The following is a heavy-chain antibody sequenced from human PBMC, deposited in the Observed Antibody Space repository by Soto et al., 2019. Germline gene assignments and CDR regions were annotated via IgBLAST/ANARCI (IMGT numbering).Heavy chain of an antibody. CDR1: GGSISSSNW. J-gene: IGHJ4*02. Sequence: PSETLSLTCAVSGGSISSSNWWSWVRQPPGKGLEWIGKISHSGSTNYNPSLESRVTLSVDKSKNHFSLKLSSVTAADTAVYYCTQFDYWGQGTLVTVSS. CDR3: TQFDY. V-gene: IGHV4-4*02. CDR2: ISHSGST.